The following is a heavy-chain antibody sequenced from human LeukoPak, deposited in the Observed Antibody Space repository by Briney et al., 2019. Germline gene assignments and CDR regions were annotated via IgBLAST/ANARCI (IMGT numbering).Heavy chain of an antibody. CDR2: IAPNGGSR. D-gene: IGHD1-20*01. Sequence: AGGSLRLPCAVSGFTFSTSAMSWVRQIPGKGLEWVSAIAPNGGSREYRDTVKGRFTISRDNSKNTLFLQMDSLRDEDTALYYCAIRGISGTKYFQHWGQGTLVTVSS. CDR3: AIRGISGTKYFQH. CDR1: GFTFSTSA. V-gene: IGHV3-23*01. J-gene: IGHJ1*01.